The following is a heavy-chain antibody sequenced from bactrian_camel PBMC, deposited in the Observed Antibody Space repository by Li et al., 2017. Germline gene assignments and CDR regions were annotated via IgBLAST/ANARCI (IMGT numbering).Heavy chain of an antibody. V-gene: IGHV3S53*01. J-gene: IGHJ4*01. D-gene: IGHD3*01. Sequence: ESGGGSALAGGSVRPSCAASGIIVSGYCSAWFRQAPGKEREVVAVWDSEGTLSYADSVRGRFTISEDNAKNTLFLQMSSLKPEDTAMYYCAADTSPKSYRGYGPLKCYEYNYWGQGTQVTVS. CDR2: WDSEGTL. CDR1: GIIVSGYC. CDR3: AADTSPKSYRGYGPLKCYEYNY.